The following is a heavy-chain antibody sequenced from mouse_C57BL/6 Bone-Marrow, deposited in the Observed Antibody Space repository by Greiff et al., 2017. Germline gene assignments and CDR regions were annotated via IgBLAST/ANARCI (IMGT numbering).Heavy chain of an antibody. D-gene: IGHD1-1*01. CDR2: INPNNGGT. Sequence: VQLKQSGPELVKPGASVKISCKASGYTFTDYYMNWVKQSHGKSLEWIGDINPNNGGTSYNQKFKGKATLTVDKSSSTAYMELRSLTSEDSAVYYCARDYYGSGAYWGQGTLVTVSA. J-gene: IGHJ3*01. CDR3: ARDYYGSGAY. CDR1: GYTFTDYY. V-gene: IGHV1-26*01.